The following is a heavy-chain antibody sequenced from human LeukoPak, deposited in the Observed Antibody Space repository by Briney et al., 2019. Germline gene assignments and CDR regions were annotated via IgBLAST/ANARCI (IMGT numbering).Heavy chain of an antibody. V-gene: IGHV1-69*06. CDR1: GGTFSSYA. CDR2: IIPIFGTA. CDR3: ARGWRTSSFDY. Sequence: ASVKVSCKASGGTFSSYAISWVRQAPGQGLEWMGGIIPIFGTANYAQKFQGRVTITAGKSTSTAYMELSSLRSEDTAVYYCARGWRTSSFDYWAREPWSPSPQ. J-gene: IGHJ4*02. D-gene: IGHD2-2*01.